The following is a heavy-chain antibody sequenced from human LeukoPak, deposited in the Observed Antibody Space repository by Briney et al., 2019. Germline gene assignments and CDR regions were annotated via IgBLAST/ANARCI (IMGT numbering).Heavy chain of an antibody. J-gene: IGHJ4*02. D-gene: IGHD3-9*01. Sequence: PSETLSLTCTVSGGSISSYYWSWIRQPPGKGLEWIGYIYYSGSTNYNPSLKSRVTISVDTSKNQFSLKLSSVTAADTAVYYCASTNAGYDILTGYYNGHYFDYWGQGTLVTVSS. V-gene: IGHV4-59*08. CDR1: GGSISSYY. CDR3: ASTNAGYDILTGYYNGHYFDY. CDR2: IYYSGST.